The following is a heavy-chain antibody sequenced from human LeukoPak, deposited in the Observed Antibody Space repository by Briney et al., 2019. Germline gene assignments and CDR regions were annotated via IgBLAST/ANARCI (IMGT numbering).Heavy chain of an antibody. V-gene: IGHV4-61*05. Sequence: PSETLSLTCTVSGGSITSSSYYWDWIRQPPGQGLEWIGYIYYSGSTNYNPSLKGRVTISVDTSKNQFSLKLSSVTAADTAVYYCARHSKYYYDSSGSYVGYFQHWGQGTLVTVSS. CDR2: IYYSGST. J-gene: IGHJ1*01. CDR3: ARHSKYYYDSSGSYVGYFQH. D-gene: IGHD3-22*01. CDR1: GGSITSSSYY.